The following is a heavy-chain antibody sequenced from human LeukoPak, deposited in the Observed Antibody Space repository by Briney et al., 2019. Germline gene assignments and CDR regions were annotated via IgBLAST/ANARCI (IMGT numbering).Heavy chain of an antibody. Sequence: PGGSLRLSCAASGFTFSSYSMNWVRQTPGKGLEWVSYISSSGSYIHYADSVKGRFSISRDITKNSLYLQIYSLRTEDTAVYYCAGGDSGHLDYWGQGTLVTVSS. J-gene: IGHJ4*02. D-gene: IGHD6-19*01. CDR2: ISSSGSYI. CDR3: AGGDSGHLDY. CDR1: GFTFSSYS. V-gene: IGHV3-21*01.